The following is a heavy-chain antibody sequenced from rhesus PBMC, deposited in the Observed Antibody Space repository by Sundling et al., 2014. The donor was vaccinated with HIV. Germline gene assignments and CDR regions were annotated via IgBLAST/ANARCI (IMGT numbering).Heavy chain of an antibody. D-gene: IGHD1-26*01. Sequence: QVQLQESGPGLVKPSETLSVTCAVSGGSISSNYWSWIRQAPGKGLEWIGSICDSSGSTYYNPSLRSRVTVSKDTSKTQFSLKLTSVTTADTAVYYCAANWNRRDYWGQGVLVTVSS. CDR3: AANWNRRDY. CDR2: ICDSSGST. CDR1: GGSISSNY. J-gene: IGHJ4*01. V-gene: IGHV4-147*01.